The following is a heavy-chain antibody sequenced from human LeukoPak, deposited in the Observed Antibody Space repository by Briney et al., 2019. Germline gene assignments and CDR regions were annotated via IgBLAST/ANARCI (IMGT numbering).Heavy chain of an antibody. V-gene: IGHV4-39*07. J-gene: IGHJ4*02. CDR3: ARDKGSGDY. D-gene: IGHD2-15*01. Sequence: SETLSLTCTVSGGSISSSSYYWGWIRQPPGKGLEWIGSIYYSGSTYYNPSLKSRVTLSVDTSKNQFSLKLSSVTAADTAVYYCARDKGSGDYWGQGTLVTVSS. CDR1: GGSISSSSYY. CDR2: IYYSGST.